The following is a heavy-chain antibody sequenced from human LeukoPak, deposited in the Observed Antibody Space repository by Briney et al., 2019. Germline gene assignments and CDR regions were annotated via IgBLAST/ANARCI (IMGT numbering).Heavy chain of an antibody. CDR1: GGSISSINYH. D-gene: IGHD5-12*01. CDR2: IHYSGTT. J-gene: IGHJ4*02. Sequence: SETLSLTCTVSGGSISSINYHWGWIRQPPGKGLEWIGSIHYSGTTYYNPSLKSRVTISVDTSKNQFSLKLSSVTAADTAVYFCARLAYQSLRIFDNWGQGTLVTVSP. V-gene: IGHV4-39*01. CDR3: ARLAYQSLRIFDN.